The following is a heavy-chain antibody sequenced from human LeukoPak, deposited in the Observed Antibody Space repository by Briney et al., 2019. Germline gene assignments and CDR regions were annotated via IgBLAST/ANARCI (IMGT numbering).Heavy chain of an antibody. Sequence: PGGSLRLSCAASGFTFSSYEMNWVRQAPGKGLEWVSYISSSGSTIYYADSVKGRFTISRDNSRNTLYLQMNSLRAEDTAVYYCAKLLHYDSSGYFETDAFDIWGQGTMVTVSS. CDR2: ISSSGSTI. D-gene: IGHD3-22*01. CDR3: AKLLHYDSSGYFETDAFDI. J-gene: IGHJ3*02. V-gene: IGHV3-48*03. CDR1: GFTFSSYE.